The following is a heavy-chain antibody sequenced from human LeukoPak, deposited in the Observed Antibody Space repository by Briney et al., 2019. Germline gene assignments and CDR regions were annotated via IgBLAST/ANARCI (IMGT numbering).Heavy chain of an antibody. CDR3: ARVSVSDAFDI. Sequence: GGSLRLSCAASGFTFSSYAMHWVRQAPGKGLEWVAVVSYDGSNKYYADSVKGRFTISRDNSKNTLYLQMNSLRAEDTAVYYCARVSVSDAFDIWGQGTMVTVSS. V-gene: IGHV3-30*04. CDR1: GFTFSSYA. CDR2: VSYDGSNK. D-gene: IGHD3-10*01. J-gene: IGHJ3*02.